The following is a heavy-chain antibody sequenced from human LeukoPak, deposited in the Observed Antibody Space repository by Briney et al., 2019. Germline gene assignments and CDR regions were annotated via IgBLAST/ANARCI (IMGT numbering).Heavy chain of an antibody. CDR3: ARKGYSISWYSP. CDR2: IYFTGNT. J-gene: IGHJ5*02. D-gene: IGHD6-13*01. V-gene: IGHV4-59*12. CDR1: GGSSNTYY. Sequence: PSETLSLTCTVSGGSSNTYYWNWIRQPPGKGLEWIGYIYFTGNTNYNPSLKSRVSISADTSKNQFSLKLTSVTAADTAVYYCARKGYSISWYSPWGQGTLVTVSS.